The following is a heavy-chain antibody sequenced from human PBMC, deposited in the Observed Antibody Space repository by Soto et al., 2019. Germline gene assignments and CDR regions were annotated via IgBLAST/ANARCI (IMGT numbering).Heavy chain of an antibody. CDR1: GFTFTSSA. CDR3: AASREQQLGFDP. CDR2: IVVGSGNT. V-gene: IGHV1-58*02. J-gene: IGHJ5*02. D-gene: IGHD6-13*01. Sequence: SVKVSCKASGFTFTSSAMQWVRQARGQRLEWIGWIVVGSGNTNYAQKFQERVTITRDMSTSTAYMELSSLRSEDTAVYYCAASREQQLGFDPWGQGTLVTVSS.